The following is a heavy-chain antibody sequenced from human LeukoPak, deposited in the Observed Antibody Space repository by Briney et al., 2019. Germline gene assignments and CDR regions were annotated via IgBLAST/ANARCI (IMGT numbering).Heavy chain of an antibody. CDR1: GDTFSNYA. CDR3: ARAGWLQYYYFDY. CDR2: IIPIFGTA. J-gene: IGHJ4*02. V-gene: IGHV1-69*06. Sequence: SVKVSCKASGDTFSNYAISWVRQAPGQGLEWMEGIIPIFGTAKYAQKFQGRVTITADTSTSTAYMELSSLRSEDTAVYYCARAGWLQYYYFDYWGQGTLVTVSS. D-gene: IGHD5-24*01.